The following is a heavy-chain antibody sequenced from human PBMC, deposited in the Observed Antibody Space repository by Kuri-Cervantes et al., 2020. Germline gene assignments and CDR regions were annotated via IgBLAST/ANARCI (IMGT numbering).Heavy chain of an antibody. CDR3: ARDGEVWFGEYYFDY. CDR1: GFTFSDYY. D-gene: IGHD3-10*01. V-gene: IGHV3-11*04. CDR2: ISSSGSTI. Sequence: GESLKISCAASGFTFSDYYMSWIRQAPGKGLEWVSYISSSGSTIYYADSVKGRFTISRDNAKNTLYLQMNSLRAEDTAVYYCARDGEVWFGEYYFDYWGQGTLVTVSS. J-gene: IGHJ4*02.